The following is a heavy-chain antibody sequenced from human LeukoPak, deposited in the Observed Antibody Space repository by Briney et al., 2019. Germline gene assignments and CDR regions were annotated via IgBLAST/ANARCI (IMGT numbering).Heavy chain of an antibody. CDR1: GFTFSSYW. D-gene: IGHD4-17*01. CDR3: AKATVTTRAIYYYYYMDV. V-gene: IGHV3-74*01. Sequence: GGSLRLSCAASGFTFSSYWMHWVRQAPGKGLVWVSRINSDGGSTSYADSVKGRFIISRDNAKNTLYLQMNSLRAEDTAVYYCAKATVTTRAIYYYYYMDVWGKGTTVTVSS. CDR2: INSDGGST. J-gene: IGHJ6*03.